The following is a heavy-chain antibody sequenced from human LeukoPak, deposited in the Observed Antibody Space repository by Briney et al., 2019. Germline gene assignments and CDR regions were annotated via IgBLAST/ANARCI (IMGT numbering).Heavy chain of an antibody. V-gene: IGHV3-30*18. CDR2: ISYDGSNK. D-gene: IGHD6-19*01. CDR1: GFTFSSYG. J-gene: IGHJ6*02. CDR3: AKDRGSGWEGIYYYYYGMDV. Sequence: GGSLRLSCAASGFTFSSYGMHWVRQAPGKGLEWVAVISYDGSNKYYADSVKGRFTISRDNSKNTPYLQMNSLRAEDTAVYYCAKDRGSGWEGIYYYYYGMDVWGQGTTVTVSS.